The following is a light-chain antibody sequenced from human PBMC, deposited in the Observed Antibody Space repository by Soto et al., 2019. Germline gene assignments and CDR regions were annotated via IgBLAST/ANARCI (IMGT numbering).Light chain of an antibody. CDR3: QQSYITPA. J-gene: IGKJ2*01. CDR2: AAS. Sequence: DIQMTQSPSSLSASVGDRVTITCRASQSISKYLNWYKQKPGEAPKLLIYAASSLQNGVPSRFSGSGSGTTFTLTINNLHPEDSATYYCQQSYITPAFGQGTNLEIK. V-gene: IGKV1-39*01. CDR1: QSISKY.